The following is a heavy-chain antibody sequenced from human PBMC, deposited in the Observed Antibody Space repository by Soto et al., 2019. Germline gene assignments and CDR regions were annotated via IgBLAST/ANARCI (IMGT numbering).Heavy chain of an antibody. CDR3: AKNSESSAYSSFDY. J-gene: IGHJ4*02. V-gene: IGHV3-23*01. D-gene: IGHD3-22*01. Sequence: DSVSGISGSGISTYYADSVKGRFTISRDNSKNTLYLQMNGLRAEDTAVYYCAKNSESSAYSSFDYWGQGTLVTVSS. CDR2: ISGSGIST.